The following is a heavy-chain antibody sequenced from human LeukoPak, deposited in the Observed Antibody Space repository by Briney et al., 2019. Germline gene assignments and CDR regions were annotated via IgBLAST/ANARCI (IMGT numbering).Heavy chain of an antibody. D-gene: IGHD2-2*02. J-gene: IGHJ4*02. CDR2: IYYSGST. V-gene: IGHV4-39*01. CDR1: GGSISSSSYY. Sequence: SETLSLTCTVSGGSISSSSYYWGWIRQPPGKGLEWIGSIYYSGSTYYNPSLKSRVTISVDMSKNQFSLKLSSVTAADTAVYYCASLPRHCSSTSCYTLFDYWGQGTLVTVSS. CDR3: ASLPRHCSSTSCYTLFDY.